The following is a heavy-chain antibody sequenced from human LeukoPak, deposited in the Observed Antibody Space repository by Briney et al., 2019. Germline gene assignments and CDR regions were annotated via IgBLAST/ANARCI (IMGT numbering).Heavy chain of an antibody. D-gene: IGHD2-2*01. V-gene: IGHV3-23*01. Sequence: GGSPRLSCAASGFTFSRYVMRWVRQTPGKGLEWVSAISESGGGTYYSDSVKGRFTTSRDNSKSTVYLHMNSLRVDDTAIYYCAKGVGGSSSDSWGQGTLVTVSS. CDR3: AKGVGGSSSDS. CDR1: GFTFSRYV. CDR2: ISESGGGT. J-gene: IGHJ4*02.